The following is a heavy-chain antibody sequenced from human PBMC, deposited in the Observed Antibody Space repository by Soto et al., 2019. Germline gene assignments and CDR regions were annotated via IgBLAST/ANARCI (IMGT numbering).Heavy chain of an antibody. V-gene: IGHV3-11*01. J-gene: IGHJ4*02. CDR3: AGSIVSRPGSFDY. CDR1: GFTFSNYY. Sequence: QVQLVESGGGLVKPGGSLRLSCAGSGFTFSNYYMNWIRQAPGKGLEWVSYISSSGSSIYYADSVKGRFTIPRDNAKNSLYLQMNSLRAEDTAVYYCAGSIVSRPGSFDYWGRGTLVSVSS. CDR2: ISSSGSSI. D-gene: IGHD6-6*01.